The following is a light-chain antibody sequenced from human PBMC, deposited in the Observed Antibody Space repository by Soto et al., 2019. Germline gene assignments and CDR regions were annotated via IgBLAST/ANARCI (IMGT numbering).Light chain of an antibody. V-gene: IGKV3-11*01. J-gene: IGKJ4*01. Sequence: EIVLTQSPATLSLSPGARATLSCGASQSISNFVAWHQQKPGQAPRLLIYDASKRATDIPDRFIGSGSGTDFTLTISSLEPEDFAVYYCHQRSNWPPFTFGGGTKVDIK. CDR3: HQRSNWPPFT. CDR1: QSISNF. CDR2: DAS.